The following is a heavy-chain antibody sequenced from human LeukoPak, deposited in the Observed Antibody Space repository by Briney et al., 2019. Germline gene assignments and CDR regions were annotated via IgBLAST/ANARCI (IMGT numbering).Heavy chain of an antibody. V-gene: IGHV4-31*03. CDR1: GGSISSGGYY. D-gene: IGHD2-2*01. Sequence: SQTLSLTCTVSGGSISSGGYYWSWIRQHPGKGLEWIGYIYYSGSTYCNPSLKSRVTISVDTSKNQFSLKLSSVTAADTAVYYCARGEGYCSSTSCYAGETTAFDYWGQGTLVTVSS. CDR2: IYYSGST. CDR3: ARGEGYCSSTSCYAGETTAFDY. J-gene: IGHJ4*02.